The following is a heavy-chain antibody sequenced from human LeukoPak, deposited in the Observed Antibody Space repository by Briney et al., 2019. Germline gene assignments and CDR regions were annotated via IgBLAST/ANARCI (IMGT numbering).Heavy chain of an antibody. CDR3: AREFVDRGFRYGYDYYYGMDV. Sequence: GGSLRLSCAASGFSSSSYGMNWVRQAPGKGLEWVSYISSSSSTIYYADSVKGRFTISRDNAKNSVHLQMNSLRDEDTAAYYCAREFVDRGFRYGYDYYYGMDVWGQGTTVTVSS. CDR1: GFSSSSYG. J-gene: IGHJ6*02. D-gene: IGHD5-18*01. CDR2: ISSSSSTI. V-gene: IGHV3-48*02.